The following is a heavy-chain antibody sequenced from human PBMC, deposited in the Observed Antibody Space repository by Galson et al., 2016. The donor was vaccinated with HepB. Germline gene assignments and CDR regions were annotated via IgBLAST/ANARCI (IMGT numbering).Heavy chain of an antibody. Sequence: SLRLSCAASEFTFSSYGMHWVRQAPGKGLEWVAVISYDGGNKYYRDSVKGRFTISRDNSKNTLSLQMSSLRPEDTAVYYCVRDPRGELPDAGDYHYGLDVGGRGTTVTVSS. V-gene: IGHV3-30*03. J-gene: IGHJ6*02. CDR2: ISYDGGNK. CDR1: EFTFSSYG. D-gene: IGHD1-26*01. CDR3: VRDPRGELPDAGDYHYGLDV.